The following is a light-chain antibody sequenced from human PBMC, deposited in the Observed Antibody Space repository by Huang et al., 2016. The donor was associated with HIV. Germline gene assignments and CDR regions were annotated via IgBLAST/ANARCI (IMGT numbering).Light chain of an antibody. Sequence: EIVMTQSPATLSVSPGERATLSCRASQSVSSNLAWYQQKPGQAPRLLIYGASTRATVIPARCSGSGSGTEFTLTISSLQSEDFAVYYCQQYNNWPRTFGPGTKVDIK. CDR3: QQYNNWPRT. CDR2: GAS. J-gene: IGKJ3*01. V-gene: IGKV3-15*01. CDR1: QSVSSN.